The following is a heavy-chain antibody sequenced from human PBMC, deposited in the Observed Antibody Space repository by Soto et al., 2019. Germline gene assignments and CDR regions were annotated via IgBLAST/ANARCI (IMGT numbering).Heavy chain of an antibody. J-gene: IGHJ4*02. V-gene: IGHV4-31*03. D-gene: IGHD3-10*01. Sequence: SETLSLTCTVSGGSISSGGYYWSWIRQHPGKGLEWIGYIYYSGSTYYNPSLKSRVTISVDTSKNQFSLKLSSVTAADTAVYYCARQVDGELEYYFEYWGQGTLVTVSS. CDR3: ARQVDGELEYYFEY. CDR2: IYYSGST. CDR1: GGSISSGGYY.